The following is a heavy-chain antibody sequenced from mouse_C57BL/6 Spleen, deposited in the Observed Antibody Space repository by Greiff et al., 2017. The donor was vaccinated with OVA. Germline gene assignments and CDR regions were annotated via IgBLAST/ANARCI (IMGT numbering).Heavy chain of an antibody. CDR2: INPSNGGT. D-gene: IGHD2-3*01. CDR3: ARLGRIYPFAY. CDR1: GYTFTSYW. V-gene: IGHV1-53*01. J-gene: IGHJ3*01. Sequence: VKLMESGTELVKPGASVKLSCKASGYTFTSYWMHWVKQRPGQGLEWIGNINPSNGGTNYNEKFKSKATLTVDKSSSTAYMQLSSLTSEDSAVYYCARLGRIYPFAYWGQGTLVTVSA.